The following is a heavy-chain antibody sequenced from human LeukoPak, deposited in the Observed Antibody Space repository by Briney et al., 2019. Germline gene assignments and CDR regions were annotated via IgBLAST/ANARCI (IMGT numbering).Heavy chain of an antibody. V-gene: IGHV4-59*12. D-gene: IGHD6-13*01. Sequence: SETLSLTCTVSGGSISSYYWSWIRQPPGKGLEWIGYIYYSGSTNYNPSLKSRVTISVDTSKNQFSLKLSSVTAADTAVYFCARGGRYMSGSWYSSVYYYMDVWGKGTTVTVSS. J-gene: IGHJ6*03. CDR1: GGSISSYY. CDR3: ARGGRYMSGSWYSSVYYYMDV. CDR2: IYYSGST.